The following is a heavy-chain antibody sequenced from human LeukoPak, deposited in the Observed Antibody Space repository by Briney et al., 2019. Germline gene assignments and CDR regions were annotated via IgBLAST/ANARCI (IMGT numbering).Heavy chain of an antibody. Sequence: PGGSLRLSCAASGFTFSSYGMHWVRQAPGKGLEWVAFIRYDGSNKYYADSVKGRFTISRDNSKNTLYLQMNSLRAEDTAVYYCASLELIGEKRGAFHTWGQGTMVTVSS. D-gene: IGHD1-26*01. J-gene: IGHJ3*02. CDR1: GFTFSSYG. CDR2: IRYDGSNK. V-gene: IGHV3-30*02. CDR3: ASLELIGEKRGAFHT.